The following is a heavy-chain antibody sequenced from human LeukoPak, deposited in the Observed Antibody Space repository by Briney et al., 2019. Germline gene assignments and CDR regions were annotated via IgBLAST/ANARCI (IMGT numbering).Heavy chain of an antibody. V-gene: IGHV1-69*04. CDR2: IIPILGIA. CDR3: AGVSEQQLAYYGMDV. CDR1: CYTFTSYC. Sequence: SVKVSFKASCYTFTSYCISWVRQAPGQGLEWMGRIIPILGIANYAQKFQGRVTITADKSTSTAYMELSSLRSEDTAVYYCAGVSEQQLAYYGMDVWGQGTTVTVSS. D-gene: IGHD6-13*01. J-gene: IGHJ6*02.